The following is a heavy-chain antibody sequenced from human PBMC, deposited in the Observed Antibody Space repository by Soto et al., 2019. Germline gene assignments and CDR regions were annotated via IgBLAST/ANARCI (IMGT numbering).Heavy chain of an antibody. CDR3: ARGGGGYCSGGSCYPTTVFDY. CDR2: IYYSGSA. J-gene: IGHJ4*02. Sequence: QVQLQESGPGLVKPSQTLSLTCTVSGGSISSGDYYWSWIRQPPGKGLEWIGYIYYSGSAYYNPSLKSRVTRSVDTSKNQFSLKLSSVTAADTAVYYCARGGGGYCSGGSCYPTTVFDYWGQGTLVTVSS. D-gene: IGHD2-15*01. V-gene: IGHV4-30-4*01. CDR1: GGSISSGDYY.